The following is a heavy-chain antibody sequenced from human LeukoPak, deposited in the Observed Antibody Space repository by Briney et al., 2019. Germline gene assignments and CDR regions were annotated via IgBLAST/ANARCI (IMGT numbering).Heavy chain of an antibody. CDR3: ARSSYYDFWSGYYNYYYYYMDV. Sequence: ASVKVSCKASGYTFTGYYMHWVRQAPGQGLEWMGCINPNSGGTNYAQKFQGRVTMTRDTSISTAYMELSRLRSDDTAVYYCARSSYYDFWSGYYNYYYYYMDVWGKGTTVTVSS. J-gene: IGHJ6*03. D-gene: IGHD3-3*01. CDR2: INPNSGGT. V-gene: IGHV1-2*02. CDR1: GYTFTGYY.